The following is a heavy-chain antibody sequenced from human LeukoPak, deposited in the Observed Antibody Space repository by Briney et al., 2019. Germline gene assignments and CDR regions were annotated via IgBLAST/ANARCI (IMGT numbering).Heavy chain of an antibody. Sequence: SETLSLTCTVSGGSIGSSSYYWGWIRQPPGKGLEWIGSIYYSGSTYYNPSLKSRVTISVDTSKNQFSLKLSSVTAADTAVYYCARHSYSSGWYSDYCGQGTLVTVSS. D-gene: IGHD6-19*01. CDR1: GGSIGSSSYY. V-gene: IGHV4-39*01. CDR2: IYYSGST. J-gene: IGHJ4*02. CDR3: ARHSYSSGWYSDY.